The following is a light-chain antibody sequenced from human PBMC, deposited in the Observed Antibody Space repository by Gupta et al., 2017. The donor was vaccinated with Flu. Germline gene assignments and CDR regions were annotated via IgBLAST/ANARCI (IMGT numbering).Light chain of an antibody. CDR1: QSVLYSSNNKNY. Sequence: DIVMTQSPDSLAVSLGERATINCKSSQSVLYSSNNKNYLAWYQQKPGQPPKLLIYWASTRESGVPDRYSGSGSVTDFTLTIISLQAEDVAVYYCQQYDSTPITFGQGTRLEIK. V-gene: IGKV4-1*01. J-gene: IGKJ5*01. CDR2: WAS. CDR3: QQYDSTPIT.